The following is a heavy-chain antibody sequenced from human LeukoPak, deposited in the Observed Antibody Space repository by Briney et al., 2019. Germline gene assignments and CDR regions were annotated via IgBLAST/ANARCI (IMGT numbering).Heavy chain of an antibody. Sequence: SETLSLTCFVSGGSISNSYWSWIRQPAGKGLEWIGRIYSTGTSTYNPSLKRRVTMSVDTSKNQFSLKLISVTAADMAVYYCARGPGGATREGFDYWGQGTLVTVSS. CDR3: ARGPGGATREGFDY. V-gene: IGHV4-4*07. D-gene: IGHD1-26*01. J-gene: IGHJ4*02. CDR2: IYSTGTS. CDR1: GGSISNSY.